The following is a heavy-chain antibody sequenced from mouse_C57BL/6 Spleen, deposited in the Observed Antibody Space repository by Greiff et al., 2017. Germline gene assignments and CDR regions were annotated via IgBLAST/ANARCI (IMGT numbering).Heavy chain of an antibody. CDR2: ISDGGSYT. D-gene: IGHD2-5*01. Sequence: DVKLVESGGGLVKPGGSLKLSCAASGFTFSSYAMSWVRQTPEKRLEWVATISDGGSYTYYPDNVKGRFTISRDNAKNNLYLQMSHLKSEDTAMYYCARDSNYHSNYAMDYWGQGTSVTVSS. V-gene: IGHV5-4*01. J-gene: IGHJ4*01. CDR3: ARDSNYHSNYAMDY. CDR1: GFTFSSYA.